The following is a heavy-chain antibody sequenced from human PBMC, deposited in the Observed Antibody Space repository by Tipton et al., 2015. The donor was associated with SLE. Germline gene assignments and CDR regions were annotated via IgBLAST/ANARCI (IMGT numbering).Heavy chain of an antibody. CDR2: IYRSGTA. CDR3: ARERSWVPVGDRGGFDY. CDR1: SYSIYNGFY. D-gene: IGHD2-2*01. V-gene: IGHV4-38-2*02. J-gene: IGHJ4*01. Sequence: TLSLTCSVSSYSIYNGFYWGWIRQSPGKGLEWIGSIYRSGTAYYNPSLKSRVTISVDTSKNQFSLNLSSVTAADAAVYFCARERSWVPVGDRGGFDYWGHGTLVTVSS.